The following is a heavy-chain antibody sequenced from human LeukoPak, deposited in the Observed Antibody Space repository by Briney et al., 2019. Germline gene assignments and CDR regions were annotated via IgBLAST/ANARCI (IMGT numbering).Heavy chain of an antibody. CDR2: ISYDGSNK. CDR3: AWSPVDYYGMDV. V-gene: IGHV3-30-3*01. Sequence: PGGSLRLSCAASGFTFSSYAMHWVRQAPGKGLEWVAVISYDGSNKYYADSVKGRFTISRDNSKNTLYLQMNSLRAEDTAVYYCAWSPVDYYGMDVWGQGTTVTVSS. J-gene: IGHJ6*02. D-gene: IGHD2-8*01. CDR1: GFTFSSYA.